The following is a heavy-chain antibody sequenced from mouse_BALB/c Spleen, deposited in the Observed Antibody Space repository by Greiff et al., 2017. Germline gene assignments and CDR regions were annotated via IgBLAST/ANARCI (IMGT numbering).Heavy chain of an antibody. CDR1: GFTFTDYY. J-gene: IGHJ3*01. CDR2: IRNKANGYTT. CDR3: ARDIRDWAFAY. D-gene: IGHD4-1*01. V-gene: IGHV7-3*02. Sequence: EVQLVESGGGLVQPGGSLRLSCATSGFTFTDYYMSWVRQPPGKALEWLGFIRNKANGYTTEYSASVKGRFTISRDNSQSILYLQMNTLRAEDSATYYCARDIRDWAFAYWGQGTLVTVSA.